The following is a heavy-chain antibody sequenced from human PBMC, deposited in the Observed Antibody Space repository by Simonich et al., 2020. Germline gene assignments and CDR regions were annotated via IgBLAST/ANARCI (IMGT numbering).Heavy chain of an antibody. CDR1: GYSISSGYY. J-gene: IGHJ4*02. CDR3: ARHAAGVFDY. CDR2: IYHSGST. Sequence: QVQLQESGPGLVKPSETLSLTCAVSGYSISSGYYWGWIRQPPGKGLEWIGSIYHSGSTYYNPSLKSRVTISVDTSKNQFSLKLSSVTAADTAVYYCARHAAGVFDYWGQGTLVTVSS. D-gene: IGHD7-27*01. V-gene: IGHV4-38-2*01.